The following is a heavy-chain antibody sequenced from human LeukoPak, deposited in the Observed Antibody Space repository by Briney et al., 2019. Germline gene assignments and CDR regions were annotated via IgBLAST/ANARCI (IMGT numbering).Heavy chain of an antibody. J-gene: IGHJ4*02. D-gene: IGHD3-10*01. CDR3: AKEKALLWFGESPKKYYFDY. CDR2: ISCSGGNT. CDR1: GFTFSGYA. V-gene: IGHV3-23*01. Sequence: GGTLRLSCAVSGFTFSGYAMSWVRQAPGKGLEWVAAISCSGGNTYYAAPVRGRFTTTRHNSKNTLYQQMNSLRTEDTAVYYCAKEKALLWFGESPKKYYFDYWGQGTLVTVSS.